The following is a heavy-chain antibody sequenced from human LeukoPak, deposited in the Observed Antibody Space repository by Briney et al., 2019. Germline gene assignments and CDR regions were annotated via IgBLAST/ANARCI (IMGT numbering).Heavy chain of an antibody. CDR2: IYPGDSDT. V-gene: IGHV5-51*01. CDR1: GYSFSNYW. Sequence: GESLKISCKASGYSFSNYWIGWVRQMPGKGLEWMGIIYPGDSDTRYSPSLQGQVTISADKSITTGYLQWSSLKASNTAMYYCARAPTSVGNPYYFDYWGQGALVTVSS. CDR3: ARAPTSVGNPYYFDY. J-gene: IGHJ4*02. D-gene: IGHD4-23*01.